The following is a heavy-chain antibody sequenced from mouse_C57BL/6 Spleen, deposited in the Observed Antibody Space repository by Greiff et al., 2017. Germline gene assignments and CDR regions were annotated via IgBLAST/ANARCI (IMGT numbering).Heavy chain of an antibody. J-gene: IGHJ3*01. CDR3: AKYSNYQEWFAY. Sequence: QVQLKQPGAELVKPGASVKLSCKASGYTFTSYWMHWVKQRPGQGLEWIGMIHPNSGSTNYNEKFKSKATLTVDKSSSTAYMQLSSLTSEDSAVYYCAKYSNYQEWFAYWGQGTLVTVSA. D-gene: IGHD2-5*01. CDR2: IHPNSGST. V-gene: IGHV1-64*01. CDR1: GYTFTSYW.